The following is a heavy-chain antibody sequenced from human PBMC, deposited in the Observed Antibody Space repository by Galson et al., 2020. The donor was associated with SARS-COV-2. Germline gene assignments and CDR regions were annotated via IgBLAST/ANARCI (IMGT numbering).Heavy chain of an antibody. V-gene: IGHV1-69*01. CDR3: ARVAGYCSSTNCHGRWYFDL. CDR2: IIPLFGTS. J-gene: IGHJ2*01. CDR1: GGTFSSYA. D-gene: IGHD2-2*01. Sequence: KISCKASGGTFSSYAINWVRQAPGQGLEWMGGIIPLFGTSNYAQKFLGRFTITADDSTTTAYMELRSLRSEDTALYYCARVAGYCSSTNCHGRWYFDLWGRGTLVTVSS.